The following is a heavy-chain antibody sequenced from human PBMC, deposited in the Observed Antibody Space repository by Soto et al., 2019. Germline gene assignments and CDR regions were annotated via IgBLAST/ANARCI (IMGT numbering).Heavy chain of an antibody. D-gene: IGHD2-2*01. Sequence: PSETLSLTCAVYGGSFSGYYWSWIRQPPGKGLEWIGEINHSGSTNYNPSLKSRVTISVDTSKNQFSLKLSSVTAADTAVYYCARMKYCSSTSCQLKYSSGWYYFDYWGQGTLVTVSS. V-gene: IGHV4-34*01. CDR3: ARMKYCSSTSCQLKYSSGWYYFDY. CDR1: GGSFSGYY. CDR2: INHSGST. J-gene: IGHJ4*02.